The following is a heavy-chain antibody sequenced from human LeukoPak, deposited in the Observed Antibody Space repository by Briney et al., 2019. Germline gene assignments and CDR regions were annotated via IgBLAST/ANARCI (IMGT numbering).Heavy chain of an antibody. D-gene: IGHD4-23*01. J-gene: IGHJ4*02. CDR1: GGSISSYY. CDR2: IYYSGST. CDR3: ARQGSNYGGNSGPPYFDY. V-gene: IGHV4-59*08. Sequence: SETLSLTCTVSGGSISSYYWSWIRQPPGKGLEWIGYIYYSGSTNYNPSLKSRVTTSVDTSKNQFSLKLSSVTAADTAVYYCARQGSNYGGNSGPPYFDYWGQGTLVTVSS.